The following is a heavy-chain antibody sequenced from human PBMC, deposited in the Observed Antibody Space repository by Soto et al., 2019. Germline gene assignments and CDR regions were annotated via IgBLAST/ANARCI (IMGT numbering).Heavy chain of an antibody. V-gene: IGHV4-31*03. J-gene: IGHJ4*02. CDR2: IYYSGST. D-gene: IGHD6-13*01. CDR3: ARAGFDRSSWYY. Sequence: QVQLQESGPGLVKPSQTLSLTCTVSGGSISSGGYYWSWIGPHPGKGLEWIGYIYYSGSTYYNQSLKSRVTISVDTSKNQFSLKLSSVTAADTAVYYCARAGFDRSSWYYWGQGTLVTVSS. CDR1: GGSISSGGYY.